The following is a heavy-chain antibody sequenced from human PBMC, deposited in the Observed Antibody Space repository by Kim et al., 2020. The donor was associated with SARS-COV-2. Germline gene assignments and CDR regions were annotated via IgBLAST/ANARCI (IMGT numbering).Heavy chain of an antibody. CDR1: GGSFSGYY. CDR2: INHSGST. Sequence: SETLSLTCAVYGGSFSGYYWSWIRQPPEKGLEWIGEINHSGSTNYNPSLKSRVTISVDTSKNQFSLKLSSVTAADTAVYYCARGCRRYYLDSGYVLRPGDYWGQGTLVTVSS. V-gene: IGHV4-34*01. J-gene: IGHJ4*02. CDR3: ARGCRRYYLDSGYVLRPGDY. D-gene: IGHD5-12*01.